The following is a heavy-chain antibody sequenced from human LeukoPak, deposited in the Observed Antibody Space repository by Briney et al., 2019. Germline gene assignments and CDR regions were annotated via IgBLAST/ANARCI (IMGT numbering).Heavy chain of an antibody. Sequence: ASVKVPCKTSGYSFTSYHMHWLRQAPGQGLEWVGILKSSGDTTVYAQKFQGRVTVTRDTSTSTVYMELSSLSSEDTAVYYCAREDPHTYNFDFWGPGTLVTVSS. V-gene: IGHV1-46*01. D-gene: IGHD1-1*01. CDR1: GYSFTSYH. CDR2: LKSSGDTT. J-gene: IGHJ4*02. CDR3: AREDPHTYNFDF.